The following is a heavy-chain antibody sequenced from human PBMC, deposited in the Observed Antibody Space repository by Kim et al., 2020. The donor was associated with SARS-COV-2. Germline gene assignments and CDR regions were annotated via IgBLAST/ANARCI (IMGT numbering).Heavy chain of an antibody. CDR2: IKQDGSEK. J-gene: IGHJ4*02. Sequence: GGSLRLSCAASGFTFSSYWMSWVRQAPGKGLEWVANIKQDGSEKYYVDSVKGRFTISRDNAKNSLYLQMNSLRAEDTAVYYCARAQYYYDSSGYIHFEYWGQGTLVTVSS. CDR1: GFTFSSYW. D-gene: IGHD3-22*01. V-gene: IGHV3-7*03. CDR3: ARAQYYYDSSGYIHFEY.